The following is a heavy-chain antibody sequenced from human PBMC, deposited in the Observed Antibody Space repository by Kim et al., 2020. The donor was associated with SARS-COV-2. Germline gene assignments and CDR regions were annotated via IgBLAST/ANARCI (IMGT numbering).Heavy chain of an antibody. Sequence: STNYADSVKGRFTISRDNAKNTLYLQMNSLRAEDTAVYYCARDLDYYGMDVWGQGTTVTVSS. V-gene: IGHV3-53*01. CDR2: ST. J-gene: IGHJ6*02. CDR3: ARDLDYYGMDV.